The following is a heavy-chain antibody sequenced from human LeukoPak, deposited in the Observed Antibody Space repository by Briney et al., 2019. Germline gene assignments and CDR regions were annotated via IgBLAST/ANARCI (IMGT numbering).Heavy chain of an antibody. D-gene: IGHD3-10*01. V-gene: IGHV3-21*01. Sequence: GGSLRLSCAASGFTFSSYSMNWVRQAPGKGLEWVSSISSSSSYIYYADSVKGRFTISRDNAKNSLYLQMNSLRAEDTAVYYCASDNYGSGSYLKNDYWGQGTLVTVSS. J-gene: IGHJ4*02. CDR2: ISSSSSYI. CDR3: ASDNYGSGSYLKNDY. CDR1: GFTFSSYS.